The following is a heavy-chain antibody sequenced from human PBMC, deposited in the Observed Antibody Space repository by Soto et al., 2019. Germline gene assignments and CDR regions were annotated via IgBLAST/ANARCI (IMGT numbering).Heavy chain of an antibody. Sequence: SETLSLTCAVSGGSIISSNCWSWVRQPPGKGLEWIGEIYHSGSTNYNPSLKSRVTISVDKSKNQFSLKLSSVTAADTAVYYCARRLKAYYYYYGMDVWGQGTTVTVSS. CDR2: IYHSGST. V-gene: IGHV4-4*02. J-gene: IGHJ6*02. CDR3: ARRLKAYYYYYGMDV. CDR1: GGSIISSNC.